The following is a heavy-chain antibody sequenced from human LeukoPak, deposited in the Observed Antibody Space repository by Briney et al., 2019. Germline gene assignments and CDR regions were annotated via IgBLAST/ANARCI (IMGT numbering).Heavy chain of an antibody. V-gene: IGHV3-33*08. CDR1: GFTFSSYS. J-gene: IGHJ6*04. D-gene: IGHD3-10*01. CDR3: AREGGGYGSGTHYYYYGMDV. CDR2: ICYDGSNK. Sequence: GGSLRLSCAASGFTFSSYSMNWVRQAPGEGLEWVAVICYDGSNKYYADSVKGRFTISRDNSKNTLYLQMNSLTAEDTAVYYCAREGGGYGSGTHYYYYGMDVWGKGTTVTVSS.